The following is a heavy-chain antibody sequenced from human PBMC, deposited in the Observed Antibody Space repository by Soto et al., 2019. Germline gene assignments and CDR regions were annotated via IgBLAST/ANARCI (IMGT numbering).Heavy chain of an antibody. V-gene: IGHV3-23*01. CDR1: GFSFSTYA. Sequence: PGGSLRLSCAASGFSFSTYAMNWVRQAPGKGLEWVSAISGSGFSTYYADSVKGRFTISRDNSKNTLYLQMNSLRAEDTAVYYCAKDPYYDFWGDYYRGYYFDYWGQGTLVTVSS. D-gene: IGHD3-3*01. J-gene: IGHJ4*02. CDR3: AKDPYYDFWGDYYRGYYFDY. CDR2: ISGSGFST.